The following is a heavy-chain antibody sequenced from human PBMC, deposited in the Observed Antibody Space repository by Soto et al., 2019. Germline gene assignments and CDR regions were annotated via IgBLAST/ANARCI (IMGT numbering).Heavy chain of an antibody. CDR3: VLPPHYGMDV. CDR2: MNPNSGNT. V-gene: IGHV1-8*01. J-gene: IGHJ6*02. CDR1: GYTFTSYD. Sequence: AAVKVSCKASGYTFTSYDINWVRQATGQGLEWMGWMNPNSGNTGYAQKFQGRVTLTRNTSLSTAYMELSSLRSEDTAVYYCVLPPHYGMDVWGQGTTVTVSS.